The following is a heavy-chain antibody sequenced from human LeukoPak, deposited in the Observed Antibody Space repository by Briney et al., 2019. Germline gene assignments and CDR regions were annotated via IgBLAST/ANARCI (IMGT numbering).Heavy chain of an antibody. CDR3: ARLPHDSSGHVVGGSGLDY. D-gene: IGHD6-19*01. J-gene: IGHJ4*02. Sequence: ASVKVSCKASGYTFTSYYMHRVRQTPGQGLEWMGIINPSGGSTSYTQKFQGRVTMTRDTSTSTVYMELTSLRSEDTAVYYCARLPHDSSGHVVGGSGLDYWGQGTLVTVSS. V-gene: IGHV1-46*01. CDR1: GYTFTSYY. CDR2: INPSGGST.